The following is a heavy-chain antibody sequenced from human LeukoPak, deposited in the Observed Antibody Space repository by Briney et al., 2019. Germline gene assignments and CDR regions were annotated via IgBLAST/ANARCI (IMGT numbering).Heavy chain of an antibody. CDR1: GRTFGNSD. CDR2: MNPDTGNR. Sequence: ASVKVSCKASGRTFGNSDINWVRQAPGQGLEWVGWMNPDTGNRGYAGKFQGRVTMTRDNSKATDFMDLSSLTSEDTAVYYCAEGTDAFDIWGQGTMVTVSS. J-gene: IGHJ3*02. D-gene: IGHD3-10*01. CDR3: AEGTDAFDI. V-gene: IGHV1-8*01.